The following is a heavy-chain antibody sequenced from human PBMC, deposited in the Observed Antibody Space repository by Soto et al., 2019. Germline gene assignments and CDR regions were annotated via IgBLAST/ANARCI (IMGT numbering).Heavy chain of an antibody. CDR3: TTPRGSGSYGKY. CDR2: IKSKTDGGTT. J-gene: IGHJ4*02. V-gene: IGHV3-15*07. Sequence: EVQLVESGGGLVKPGGSLRLSCTASGFTFSNAWMNWVRQAPGKGLGWVGRIKSKTDGGTTDYAAPVKGRFTISRDDSKNTLYLQMNSLKTEDTAVYYCTTPRGSGSYGKYWGQGTLVTVSS. CDR1: GFTFSNAW. D-gene: IGHD3-10*01.